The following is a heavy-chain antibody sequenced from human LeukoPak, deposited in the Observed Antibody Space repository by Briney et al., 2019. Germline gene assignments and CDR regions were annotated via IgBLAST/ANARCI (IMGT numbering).Heavy chain of an antibody. CDR1: GFTYS. J-gene: IGHJ5*02. Sequence: PGGSLRLSCAASGFTYSMSWVRQAPGKGLEWVSSITASGGSTYYTVSVKGRFTISRDNSKNTLYLQMNSLRPEDTALYYCAQSGLGELFGNWFDPWGQGTLVTVSS. D-gene: IGHD3-10*01. CDR2: ITASGGST. V-gene: IGHV3-23*01. CDR3: AQSGLGELFGNWFDP.